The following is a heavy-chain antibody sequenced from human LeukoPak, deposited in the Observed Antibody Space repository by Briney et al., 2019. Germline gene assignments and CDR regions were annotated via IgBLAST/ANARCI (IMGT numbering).Heavy chain of an antibody. CDR2: ISNSGST. CDR3: ARGSSGYYYG. CDR1: GGSTSSYF. Sequence: SETLSLTCTVSGGSTSSYFWSWIRQPPGKGLEWIGYISNSGSTNYNPSLKSRVTISADTSKNQFSLKLSSVTAADTAVYYCARGSSGYYYGWGQGTLVTVSS. D-gene: IGHD3-22*01. J-gene: IGHJ4*02. V-gene: IGHV4-59*01.